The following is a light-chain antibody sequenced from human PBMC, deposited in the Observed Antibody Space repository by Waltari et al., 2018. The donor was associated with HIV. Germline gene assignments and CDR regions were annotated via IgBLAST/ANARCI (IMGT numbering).Light chain of an antibody. Sequence: QSVLTQPPSVSGAPRQRVTISCSGISSNIGNNAVNWYQQLPGKAPKLLVYYDVLRPSGVSDRFSGSRSGTSASLAISVLQSEDEADYYCAAWDDSLNGVVFGGGTKLTVL. CDR2: YDV. V-gene: IGLV1-36*01. CDR3: AAWDDSLNGVV. CDR1: SSNIGNNA. J-gene: IGLJ2*01.